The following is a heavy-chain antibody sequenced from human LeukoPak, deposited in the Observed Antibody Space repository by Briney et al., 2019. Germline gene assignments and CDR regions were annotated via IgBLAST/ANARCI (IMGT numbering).Heavy chain of an antibody. D-gene: IGHD5-18*01. CDR3: AAVDTAMMGTYYFDY. CDR2: IYYSGST. CDR1: GGSTSSGGYY. Sequence: SQTLSLTCTVSGGSTSSGGYYWSWIRQHPGKGLEWIGYIYYSGSTYYNPSLKSRVTISVDTSKNQFSLKLSSVTAADTAVYYCAAVDTAMMGTYYFDYWGQGTLVTVSS. J-gene: IGHJ4*02. V-gene: IGHV4-31*03.